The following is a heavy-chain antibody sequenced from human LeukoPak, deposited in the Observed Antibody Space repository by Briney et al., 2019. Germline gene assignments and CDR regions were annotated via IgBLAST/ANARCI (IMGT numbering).Heavy chain of an antibody. CDR2: ISYDGSNK. CDR1: GFTFSSYG. CDR3: AKGLGYSSGHQDAFDI. D-gene: IGHD6-19*01. V-gene: IGHV3-30*18. J-gene: IGHJ3*02. Sequence: GGSLRLSCAASGFTFSSYGMHWVRQAPGKGLEWVAVISYDGSNKYYADSVKGRFTISRDNSKNTLYLQINSLRAEDTAVYYCAKGLGYSSGHQDAFDIWGQGTMVTVSS.